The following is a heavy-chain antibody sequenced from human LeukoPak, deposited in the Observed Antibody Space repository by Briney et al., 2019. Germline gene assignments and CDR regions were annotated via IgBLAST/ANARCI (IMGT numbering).Heavy chain of an antibody. D-gene: IGHD3-10*01. CDR3: AKDAIMVRGVIIYFDY. V-gene: IGHV3-7*01. J-gene: IGHJ4*02. CDR2: IRPDGSEE. CDR1: GFTFSSHW. Sequence: TGGSLRLSCAASGFTFSSHWMSWVRQAPGKGLEWVASIRPDGSEEYYMDSVKGRFTISRDNAKNSLYLQMNSLRAEDTAVYYCAKDAIMVRGVIIYFDYWGQGTLVTVSS.